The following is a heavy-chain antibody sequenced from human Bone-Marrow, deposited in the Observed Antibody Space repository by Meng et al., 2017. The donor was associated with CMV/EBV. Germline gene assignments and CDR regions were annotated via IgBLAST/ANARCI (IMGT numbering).Heavy chain of an antibody. Sequence: ASVKVSRKASGYTFTGYHMHWVRQAPGQGLVWMGWIKPNSGGTNYAQKFQGRVTMTRDTSISTAYMELSRLRSDDTAVYYCARAEAATGTYDPWGQGTLVTVSS. J-gene: IGHJ5*02. CDR3: ARAEAATGTYDP. CDR1: GYTFTGYH. CDR2: IKPNSGGT. D-gene: IGHD1-1*01. V-gene: IGHV1-2*02.